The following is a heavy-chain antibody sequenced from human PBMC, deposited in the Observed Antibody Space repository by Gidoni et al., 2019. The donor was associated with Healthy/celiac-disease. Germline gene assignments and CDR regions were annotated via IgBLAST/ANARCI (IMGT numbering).Heavy chain of an antibody. Sequence: EVKLVESGGGLVQPGGSLRLSCAASGVTFSSYWMHWVRQAPGKGLVWVSRINSDGSSTSYADSVKGRFTISRDNAKNTLYLQMNSLRAEDTAVYYCASRYCSSTSCSVDYWGQGTLVTVSS. CDR2: INSDGSST. V-gene: IGHV3-74*01. J-gene: IGHJ4*02. CDR1: GVTFSSYW. CDR3: ASRYCSSTSCSVDY. D-gene: IGHD2-2*01.